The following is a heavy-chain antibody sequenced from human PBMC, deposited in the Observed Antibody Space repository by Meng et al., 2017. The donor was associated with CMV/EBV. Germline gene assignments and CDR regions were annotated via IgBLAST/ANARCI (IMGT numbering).Heavy chain of an antibody. CDR3: AKDHAVFDNWFDP. D-gene: IGHD1-14*01. CDR1: GFTFSSYA. V-gene: IGHV3-23*01. Sequence: GESLKISCAASGFTFSSYAMSWVRQAPGKGLEWVSAISGSGGSTYYADSVKGRFTISRDNSKNTLYLQMNSLRAEDTAVYYCAKDHAVFDNWFDPWGREPWSPSPQ. J-gene: IGHJ5*02. CDR2: ISGSGGST.